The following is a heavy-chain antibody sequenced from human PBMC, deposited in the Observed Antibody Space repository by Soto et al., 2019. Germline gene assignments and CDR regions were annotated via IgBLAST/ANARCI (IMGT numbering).Heavy chain of an antibody. V-gene: IGHV4-30-4*01. CDR1: GDSISSGNHY. J-gene: IGHJ4*02. D-gene: IGHD3-10*01. Sequence: SETLSLTCTVSGDSISSGNHYWSWIRQPPGKGLEWIGYIFYSGTAYYNPSLKSRLTISVDTSKNQFSLKLSSVTAADTAVYYCAGTDYGTAYFGSWGQVSLVTVAS. CDR3: AGTDYGTAYFGS. CDR2: IFYSGTA.